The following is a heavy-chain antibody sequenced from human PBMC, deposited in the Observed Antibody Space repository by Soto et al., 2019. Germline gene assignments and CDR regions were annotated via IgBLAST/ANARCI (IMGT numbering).Heavy chain of an antibody. V-gene: IGHV3-21*01. D-gene: IGHD2-15*01. CDR2: ISSSSSYI. CDR1: GFTFSSYS. J-gene: IGHJ3*02. CDR3: ASLVGPPPDAFDI. Sequence: PGGSLRLSCAASGFTFSSYSMNWVRQAPGKGLEWVSSISSSSSYIYYADSVKGRFTISRDDAKNSLYLQMNSLRAEDTAVYYCASLVGPPPDAFDIWGQGTMVTV.